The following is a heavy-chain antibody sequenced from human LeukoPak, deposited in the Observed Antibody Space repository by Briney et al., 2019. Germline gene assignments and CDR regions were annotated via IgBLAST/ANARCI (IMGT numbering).Heavy chain of an antibody. CDR1: GFTFSSYG. CDR2: IRYDGSNK. Sequence: RGSLRLSCAASGFTFSSYGMHWVRQAPGKGLEWVAFIRYDGSNKYYADSVKGRFTISRDNSKNTLYLQMNSLRAEDTAVYYCAKDQSSSGWYFGYWGQGTLVTVSS. CDR3: AKDQSSSGWYFGY. J-gene: IGHJ4*02. V-gene: IGHV3-30*02. D-gene: IGHD6-19*01.